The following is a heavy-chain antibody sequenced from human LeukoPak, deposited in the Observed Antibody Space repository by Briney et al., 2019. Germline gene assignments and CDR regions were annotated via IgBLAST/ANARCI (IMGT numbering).Heavy chain of an antibody. J-gene: IGHJ6*03. D-gene: IGHD3-3*02. Sequence: GGSLRLSCAASGFTFSSYGMHWVRQAPGKGLEWVAFIRYDGSNKYYADSVKGRFTISRDNSKNTLYLQMNSLRAEDTAVYYCARDPQSFFGVVIISGYYYMDVWGKGATVTVSS. CDR3: ARDPQSFFGVVIISGYYYMDV. V-gene: IGHV3-30*02. CDR2: IRYDGSNK. CDR1: GFTFSSYG.